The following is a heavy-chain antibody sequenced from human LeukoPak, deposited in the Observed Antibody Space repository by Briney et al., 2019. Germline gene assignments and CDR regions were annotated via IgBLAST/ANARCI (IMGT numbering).Heavy chain of an antibody. Sequence: PGGSLRLSCAASGFTFSSYAMSWVRQAPGKGLEWVSAISGSGGSTYYADSVKGRFTISRDNSKNTLYLQMNSLRAEDTAVYYCARDIGYGPQQDNVNDYWGQGTLVTVSS. D-gene: IGHD5-12*01. CDR1: GFTFSSYA. V-gene: IGHV3-23*01. CDR3: ARDIGYGPQQDNVNDY. CDR2: ISGSGGST. J-gene: IGHJ4*02.